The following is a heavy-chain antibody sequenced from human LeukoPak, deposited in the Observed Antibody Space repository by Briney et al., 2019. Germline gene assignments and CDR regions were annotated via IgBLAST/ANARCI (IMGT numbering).Heavy chain of an antibody. J-gene: IGHJ4*02. Sequence: GGSLRLSCAASGFTFSSYWMHWVRQAPGKGLVWVSRINSDGSSTSYADSVRGRFTISRDNAKNSLYLQMNSLRAEDTAVYYCASDSNYGDYVRIDYWGQGTLVTVSS. D-gene: IGHD4-17*01. CDR1: GFTFSSYW. V-gene: IGHV3-74*01. CDR2: INSDGSST. CDR3: ASDSNYGDYVRIDY.